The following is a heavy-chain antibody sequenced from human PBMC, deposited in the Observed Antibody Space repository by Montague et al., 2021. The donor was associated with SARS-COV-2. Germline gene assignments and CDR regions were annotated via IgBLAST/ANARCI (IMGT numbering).Heavy chain of an antibody. CDR2: MYYSGST. Sequence: SETLSLTCTVSGGSISNCYWSWIRQSPGKGLEWIAYMYYSGSTKYNPSLKSRATISVDTAKNQFSLTLSSMTAADTAVYYCARARGGTMFGVIGGYCGMDIWGQGTTVTVS. V-gene: IGHV4-59*01. CDR1: GGSISNCY. CDR3: ARARGGTMFGVIGGYCGMDI. J-gene: IGHJ6*02. D-gene: IGHD3-3*01.